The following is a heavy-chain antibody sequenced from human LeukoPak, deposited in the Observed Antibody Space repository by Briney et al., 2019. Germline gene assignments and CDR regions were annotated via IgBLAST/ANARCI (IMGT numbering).Heavy chain of an antibody. CDR2: ISGSGGST. Sequence: GGSLRLSCAASGFTFSSYAMSWVRQAPGKGLEWVSAISGSGGSTYYADSVKGRFTISRDNSKNTLYLQMNSLRAEDTAAYYCAKIHDYGDYVSGYFDYWGQGTLVTVSS. CDR1: GFTFSSYA. J-gene: IGHJ4*02. D-gene: IGHD4-17*01. V-gene: IGHV3-23*01. CDR3: AKIHDYGDYVSGYFDY.